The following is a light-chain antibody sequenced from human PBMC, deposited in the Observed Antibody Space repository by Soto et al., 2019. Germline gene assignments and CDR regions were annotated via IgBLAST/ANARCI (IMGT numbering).Light chain of an antibody. CDR1: PSVSNS. V-gene: IGKV3-11*01. J-gene: IGKJ4*01. Sequence: ESVLTQSPATLSLSPGERATLSCRASPSVSNSLAWYQHKPGQAPRLLIYDASNRATGVPTRFSGSGSGTDFTLTISSLEPEDFAVYHCQQRNKWPPVTFGGGTKVDIK. CDR2: DAS. CDR3: QQRNKWPPVT.